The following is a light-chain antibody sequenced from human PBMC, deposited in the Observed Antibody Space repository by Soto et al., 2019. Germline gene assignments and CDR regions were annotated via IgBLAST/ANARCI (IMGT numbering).Light chain of an antibody. J-gene: IGKJ4*01. Sequence: DIQMTQSPSTLSASVGDRVTITCRASQSISSWLAWYQQKQGKAPKLLIYKASSLESGVPSRFSGSGSGTEFTLTISSRQPDDFATYYCKQYYSYPPLTFGGGTKVEIK. CDR1: QSISSW. CDR2: KAS. V-gene: IGKV1-5*03. CDR3: KQYYSYPPLT.